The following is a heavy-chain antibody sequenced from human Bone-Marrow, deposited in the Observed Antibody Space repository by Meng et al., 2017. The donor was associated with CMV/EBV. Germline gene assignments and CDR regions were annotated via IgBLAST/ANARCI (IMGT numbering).Heavy chain of an antibody. D-gene: IGHD3-3*01. CDR2: MNPNSGNT. V-gene: IGHV1-8*01. J-gene: IGHJ6*02. CDR3: ARSKTKPLTIFGVVINHYYYYGMDV. Sequence: ASVKVSCMASGYTFTSYDINWVRQATGQGLEWMGWMNPNSGNTGYAQKFQGRVTMTRNTSISTAYMELSSLRYEDTAVYNCARSKTKPLTIFGVVINHYYYYGMDVWGQGTTVTVSS. CDR1: GYTFTSYD.